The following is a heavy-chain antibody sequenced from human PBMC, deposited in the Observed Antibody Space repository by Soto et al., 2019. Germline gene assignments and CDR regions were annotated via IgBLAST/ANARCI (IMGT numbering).Heavy chain of an antibody. J-gene: IGHJ6*02. CDR3: ARVRFLEWLSSAGMDV. CDR1: GYTFTSYD. D-gene: IGHD3-3*01. Sequence: ASVKVSCKASGYTFTSYDINWVRQATGQGLEWMGWMNPNSGNTGYARKFQGRVTMTRNTSISTAYMELSSLRSEDTAVYYCARVRFLEWLSSAGMDVWGQGTTVTVSS. CDR2: MNPNSGNT. V-gene: IGHV1-8*01.